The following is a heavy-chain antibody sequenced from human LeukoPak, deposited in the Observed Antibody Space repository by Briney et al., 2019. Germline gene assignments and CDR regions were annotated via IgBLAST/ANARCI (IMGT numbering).Heavy chain of an antibody. CDR3: ARLHFAAAEEFDP. D-gene: IGHD6-13*01. CDR2: IYYSGST. Sequence: SETLSLTCTVSGGSINGYYWSWIRQPPGQGLEWIGYIYYSGSTNYNPSLKSRVTISVDTSKNQFSLNLSSVTAADTAVYYCARLHFAAAEEFDPRGQGTLVTVSS. V-gene: IGHV4-59*08. CDR1: GGSINGYY. J-gene: IGHJ5*02.